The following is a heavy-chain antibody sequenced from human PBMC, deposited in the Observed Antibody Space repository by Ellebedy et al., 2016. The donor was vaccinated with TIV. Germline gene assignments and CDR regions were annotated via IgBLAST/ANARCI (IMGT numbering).Heavy chain of an antibody. D-gene: IGHD3-16*01. CDR2: INGKGDST. CDR1: GFIFTLYD. V-gene: IGHV3-23*01. J-gene: IGHJ4*02. Sequence: GESLKISCAASGFIFTLYDMSWVRQAPGNALAWVSGINGKGDSTYYADAVKGRFTISRDNSKKTLYLQMNSLRADDTAVYYCAKLRSFMITMGDASDYWGQGTPVTVSA. CDR3: AKLRSFMITMGDASDY.